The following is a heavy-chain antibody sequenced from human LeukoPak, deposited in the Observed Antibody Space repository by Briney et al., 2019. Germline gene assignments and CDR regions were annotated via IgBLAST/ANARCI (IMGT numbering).Heavy chain of an antibody. CDR3: ARVSSNNWYNERGAFDI. CDR1: GYSISSGYY. CDR2: IYHSGST. Sequence: SETLSLTCTVSGYSISSGYYWGRIRQPPGKGLEWIGSIYHSGSTYYNPSLKSRVTISVDTSKNQFSLKLSSVTAADTAVYYCARVSSNNWYNERGAFDIWGQGTMVTVSS. D-gene: IGHD6-13*01. V-gene: IGHV4-38-2*02. J-gene: IGHJ3*02.